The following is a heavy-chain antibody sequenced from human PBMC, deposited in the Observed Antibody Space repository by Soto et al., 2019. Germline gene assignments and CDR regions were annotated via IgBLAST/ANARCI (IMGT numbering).Heavy chain of an antibody. Sequence: GASVKVSCKASGYTFTSYDINWVRQATGQGLEWMGWMNPNSGNTGYAQKFQGRVTMTRNTSISTAYMELSSLRSEDTVVYYCARHDYGDTNWFDPWGQGTLVTVSS. V-gene: IGHV1-8*01. CDR3: ARHDYGDTNWFDP. J-gene: IGHJ5*02. CDR1: GYTFTSYD. D-gene: IGHD4-17*01. CDR2: MNPNSGNT.